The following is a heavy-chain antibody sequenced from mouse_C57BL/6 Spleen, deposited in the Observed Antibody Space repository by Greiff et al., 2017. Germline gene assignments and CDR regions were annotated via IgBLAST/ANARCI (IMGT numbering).Heavy chain of an antibody. CDR3: ARRGPYYFDY. CDR2: ISGGGGNT. J-gene: IGHJ2*01. CDR1: GFTFSSYT. Sequence: EVNLVESGGGLVKPGGSLKLSCAASGFTFSSYTMSWVRQTPEKRLEWVATISGGGGNTYYPDSVKGRFTISRDNAKNTLYLQMSSLRSEDTALYYCARRGPYYFDYWGQGTTLTVSS. V-gene: IGHV5-9*01.